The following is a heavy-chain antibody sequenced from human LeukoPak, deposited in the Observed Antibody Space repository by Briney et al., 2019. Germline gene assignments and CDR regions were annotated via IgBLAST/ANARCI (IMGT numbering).Heavy chain of an antibody. V-gene: IGHV3-48*04. CDR3: ARVLSRYSMVWGVNDY. CDR1: GFTFSSYS. J-gene: IGHJ4*02. D-gene: IGHD3-10*01. CDR2: ISSSSSTI. Sequence: GGSLRLSCAASGFTFSSYSMNWVRQAPGKGLEWVSSISSSSSTIYYADSVKGRFTISRDNAKNSLYLQMNSLRAEDTAVYYCARVLSRYSMVWGVNDYWGQGTLVTVSS.